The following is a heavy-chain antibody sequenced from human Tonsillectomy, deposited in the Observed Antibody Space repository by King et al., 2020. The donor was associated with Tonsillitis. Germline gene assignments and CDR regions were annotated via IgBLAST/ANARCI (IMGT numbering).Heavy chain of an antibody. Sequence: VQLVESGGGLVKPGGSLSLSCAASGFTFSNYRMNWVRQAPGRGLEWVSSISSSSSYISYPDSVNGRFTISRDNAKNSLYPQMNSLRAEDTAVYYCVRTPKWGGPRPFDIWGQGTMVTVSS. D-gene: IGHD7-27*01. CDR1: GFTFSNYR. CDR3: VRTPKWGGPRPFDI. J-gene: IGHJ3*02. V-gene: IGHV3-21*01. CDR2: ISSSSSYI.